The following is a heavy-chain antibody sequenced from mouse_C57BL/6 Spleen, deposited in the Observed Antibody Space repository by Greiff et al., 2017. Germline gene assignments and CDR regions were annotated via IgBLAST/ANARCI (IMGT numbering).Heavy chain of an antibody. CDR3: ARYYGSTSWFAY. V-gene: IGHV1-4*01. CDR1: GYTFTRYT. D-gene: IGHD1-1*01. Sequence: QVQLQQSGAELARPGASVKMSCKASGYTFTRYTMHWVKQRPGQGLEWIGYINPSSGYTKYNQKFKDKATLTADKSSSTAYMQLSSLTSEDSAVYYCARYYGSTSWFAYWGQGTLVTVSA. CDR2: INPSSGYT. J-gene: IGHJ3*01.